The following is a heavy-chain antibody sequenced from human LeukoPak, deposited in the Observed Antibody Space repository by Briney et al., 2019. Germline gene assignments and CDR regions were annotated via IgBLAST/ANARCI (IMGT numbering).Heavy chain of an antibody. CDR2: ISESGRST. D-gene: IGHD3-22*01. CDR1: GIALSNYG. CDR3: AKRGVVIRVILVGFHKEAYYFDS. V-gene: IGHV3-23*01. J-gene: IGHJ4*01. Sequence: PGGSLRLSCAVSGIALSNYGMSWVRQPAGKGLGWVAGISESGRSTNYADSVRGRFTISRDNPSNTLYLQMNSLRAEDTAVYFCAKRGVVIRVILVGFHKEAYYFDSWGQGALVTASS.